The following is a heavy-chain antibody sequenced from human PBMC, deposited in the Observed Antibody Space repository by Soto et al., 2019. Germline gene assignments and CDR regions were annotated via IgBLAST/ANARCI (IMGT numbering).Heavy chain of an antibody. J-gene: IGHJ4*02. CDR2: IYYSGST. D-gene: IGHD3-22*01. CDR1: GGSISSSSYY. CDR3: ARHWRDYYESSGYYYAPYYFDY. Sequence: QLQLQESGPGLVKPSETLSLPCTVSGGSISSSSYYWGGIRQPPGKVLEWIDSIYYSGSTYYNRSLKRRVTLSVDTAKNQFFLKVSSVTAADTAVYYCARHWRDYYESSGYYYAPYYFDYWGPGTLVTVSS. V-gene: IGHV4-39*01.